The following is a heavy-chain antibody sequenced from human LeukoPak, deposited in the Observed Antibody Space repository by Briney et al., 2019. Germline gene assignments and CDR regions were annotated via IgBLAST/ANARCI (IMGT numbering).Heavy chain of an antibody. J-gene: IGHJ4*02. D-gene: IGHD5-12*01. V-gene: IGHV3-23*01. CDR3: ARGAYDYIEIAYFDY. CDR2: IIGSGGST. CDR1: GFSFNNYA. Sequence: PGGSLRLSCVASGFSFNNYAMNWVRQAPGKGLEWVSLIIGSGGSTFYTDSVKGRFTISRDKSKNTLYLQMNSLRAEDTVVYYRARGAYDYIEIAYFDYWGQGSLVTVSS.